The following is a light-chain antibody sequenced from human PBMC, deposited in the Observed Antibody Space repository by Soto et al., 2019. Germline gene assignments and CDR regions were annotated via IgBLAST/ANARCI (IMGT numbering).Light chain of an antibody. CDR2: DSN. V-gene: IGLV1-40*01. CDR1: SSNIGAGRD. J-gene: IGLJ1*01. CDR3: QSDGTSLSGLYV. Sequence: QSALTQPPSVSGAPGQRVIISCTGSSSNIGAGRDVHWYRQFPGEAPKFLISDSNHRPSGVPDRFSVSKSGASASLAITGLRPEDEGDYFCQSDGTSLSGLYVFGSGTKLTVL.